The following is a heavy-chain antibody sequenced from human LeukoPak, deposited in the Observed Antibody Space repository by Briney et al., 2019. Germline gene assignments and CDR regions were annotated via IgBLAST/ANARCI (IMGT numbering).Heavy chain of an antibody. CDR1: GFTFSSYG. J-gene: IGHJ3*02. CDR2: IWYDGGNK. Sequence: PGGSLRLSCAASGFTFSSYGMHWVRQAPGKGLEWVAVIWYDGGNKYYADSVKGRFTISRDNSKNTLYLQTNSLRAEDTAVYYCAKGGYYDSSGPRAFDIWGQGTMVTVSS. V-gene: IGHV3-33*06. CDR3: AKGGYYDSSGPRAFDI. D-gene: IGHD3-22*01.